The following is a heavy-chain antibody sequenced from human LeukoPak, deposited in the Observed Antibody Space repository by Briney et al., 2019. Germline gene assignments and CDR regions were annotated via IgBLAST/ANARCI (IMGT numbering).Heavy chain of an antibody. D-gene: IGHD3-3*01. CDR3: ARGYGITIFGVVGASMPLDY. CDR2: IIPIFGTA. J-gene: IGHJ4*02. Sequence: ASVKVSCKASGGTFSSYAISWVRQAPGQGLEWMGGIIPIFGTANYAQKFQGRVTITTDESTSTAYMELSSLRSEDTAVYYCARGYGITIFGVVGASMPLDYWGQGTLVTVSS. V-gene: IGHV1-69*05. CDR1: GGTFSSYA.